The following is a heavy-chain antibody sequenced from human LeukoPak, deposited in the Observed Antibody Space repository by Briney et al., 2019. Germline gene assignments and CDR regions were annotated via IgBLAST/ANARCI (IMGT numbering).Heavy chain of an antibody. CDR1: GFIFNSLW. Sequence: GGSLRLSCAASGFIFNSLWMHWVRQAPGKGLVCVSRINNDGSDTSYADSVKGRFTISRDNAKNTLYLHMNSLSAEDTAVYYCVRDGHYSSSLDFDSWGQGTLVTVSS. J-gene: IGHJ4*02. CDR3: VRDGHYSSSLDFDS. CDR2: INNDGSDT. V-gene: IGHV3-74*01. D-gene: IGHD6-13*01.